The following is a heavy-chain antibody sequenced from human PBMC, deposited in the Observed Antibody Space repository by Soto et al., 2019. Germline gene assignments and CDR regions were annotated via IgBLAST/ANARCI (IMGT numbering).Heavy chain of an antibody. Sequence: SVKVSCKASGGTFSSYAISWVRQAPGQGLEWMGGIIPIFGTANYAQKFQGRVTITADESTSTAYMELSSLRSEDTAVYYCARGNWPSITIFGVVIPGEYFQHWGQGTLVTVSS. J-gene: IGHJ1*01. CDR1: GGTFSSYA. CDR3: ARGNWPSITIFGVVIPGEYFQH. V-gene: IGHV1-69*13. CDR2: IIPIFGTA. D-gene: IGHD3-3*01.